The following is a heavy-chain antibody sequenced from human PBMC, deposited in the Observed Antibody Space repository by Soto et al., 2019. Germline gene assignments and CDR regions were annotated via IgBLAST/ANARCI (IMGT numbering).Heavy chain of an antibody. J-gene: IGHJ6*02. CDR1: GYSISSGYY. CDR3: ARDNKSYGDYYYYYYGMDV. D-gene: IGHD4-17*01. V-gene: IGHV4-38-2*02. CDR2: IYHSGST. Sequence: LSLTCAVSGYSISSGYYWGWIRQPPGKGLEWIGSIYHSGSTYYNPSLKSRVTISVDTSKNQFSLKLSSVTAADTAVYYCARDNKSYGDYYYYYYGMDVWGQGTTVTVSS.